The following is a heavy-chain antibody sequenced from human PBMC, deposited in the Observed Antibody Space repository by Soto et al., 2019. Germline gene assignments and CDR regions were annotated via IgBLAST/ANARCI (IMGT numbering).Heavy chain of an antibody. V-gene: IGHV1-2*02. J-gene: IGHJ4*02. Sequence: ASVKVSCKASAYTFTNYGISWVRQAPGQGLEWMGWINPNSGGTNYAQKFQGRVTMTRDTSISTAYMELSRLRSDDTAVYYCAAYYDILTGPEQKYYFDYWGQGTLVTVSS. D-gene: IGHD3-9*01. CDR1: AYTFTNYG. CDR2: INPNSGGT. CDR3: AAYYDILTGPEQKYYFDY.